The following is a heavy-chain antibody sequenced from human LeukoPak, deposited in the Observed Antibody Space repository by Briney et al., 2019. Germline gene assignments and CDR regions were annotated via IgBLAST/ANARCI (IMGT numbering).Heavy chain of an antibody. CDR1: GFTFSSYG. J-gene: IGHJ4*02. Sequence: GGSLRLSCAASGFTFSSYGMHWVRQAPGKGLEWVAVISYDGSNKYYGDSVKGRFTISRDNAKNSLYLQMNSLRAEDTAVYYCARAGEQFDYWGQGTLVTVSS. CDR2: ISYDGSNK. D-gene: IGHD3-16*01. V-gene: IGHV3-30*03. CDR3: ARAGEQFDY.